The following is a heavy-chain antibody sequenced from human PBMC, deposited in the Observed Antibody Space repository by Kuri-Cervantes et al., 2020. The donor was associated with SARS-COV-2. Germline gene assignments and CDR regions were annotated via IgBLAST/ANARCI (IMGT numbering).Heavy chain of an antibody. Sequence: GGSLRLFCAASGFTFSSYSMNWVRHAPGKGLEWVSSISSSSSYIYYADSVKGRFTISRDNAKNSLYLQMNSLRAEDKAVYYCARGGYCSGGSCYSVYYYYYYGMDVWGQGTTVTVSS. D-gene: IGHD2-15*01. J-gene: IGHJ6*02. CDR1: GFTFSSYS. CDR3: ARGGYCSGGSCYSVYYYYYYGMDV. V-gene: IGHV3-21*01. CDR2: ISSSSSYI.